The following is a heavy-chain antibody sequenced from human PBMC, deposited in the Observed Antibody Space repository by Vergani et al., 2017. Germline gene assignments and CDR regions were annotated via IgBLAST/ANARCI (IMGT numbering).Heavy chain of an antibody. CDR3: ARDFYDILTDSDTHDY. V-gene: IGHV3-11*01. Sequence: VQLLESGGGLVQPGGSLRLSCAASGFTFSDYYMSWIRQAPGKGLEWVSYISSSGSTIYYADSVKGRFTISRDNAKNSLYLQMNSLRAEDTAVYYCARDFYDILTDSDTHDYWGQGTLVTVSS. CDR1: GFTFSDYY. CDR2: ISSSGSTI. D-gene: IGHD3-9*01. J-gene: IGHJ4*02.